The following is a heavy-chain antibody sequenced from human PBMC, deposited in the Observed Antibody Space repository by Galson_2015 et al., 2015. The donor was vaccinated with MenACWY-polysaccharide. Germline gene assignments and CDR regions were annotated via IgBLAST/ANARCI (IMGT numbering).Heavy chain of an antibody. V-gene: IGHV3-23*01. D-gene: IGHD4/OR15-4a*01. Sequence: SLRLSCAASGFSLGAWYMSWIRQAPGGGLEWVSGISATGDYTSGRFTISRDNSKNTLYLHMNSLRAEDTAMYYCAKEWYTYGPIDAFDVWGQGTMVTVSS. CDR2: ISATG. CDR1: GFSLGAWY. J-gene: IGHJ3*01. CDR3: AKEWYTYGPIDAFDV.